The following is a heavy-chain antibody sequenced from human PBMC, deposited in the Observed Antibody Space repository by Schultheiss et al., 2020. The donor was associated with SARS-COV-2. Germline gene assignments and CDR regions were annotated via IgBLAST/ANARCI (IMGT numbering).Heavy chain of an antibody. D-gene: IGHD4-23*01. CDR1: GGSISSYY. J-gene: IGHJ4*02. CDR2: IYYNGNT. CDR3: AGPYGGNS. V-gene: IGHV4-59*01. Sequence: SETLSLTCTVSGGSISSYYWTWIRQSPGKGLEWIGYIYYNGNTNCNPSLKSRVTMSIDTSKNQFSLKMSSVTAADTAVYYCAGPYGGNSWGQGTLVTVSS.